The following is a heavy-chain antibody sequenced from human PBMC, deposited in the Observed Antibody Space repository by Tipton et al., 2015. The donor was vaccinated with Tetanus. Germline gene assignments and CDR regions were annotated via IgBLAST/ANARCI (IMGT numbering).Heavy chain of an antibody. Sequence: SLRLSCAASGFTFSSYGMHWVRQAPGKGLEWVAVISYDGGNKYYADSVKGRFTVSRDNSKNTLYLEMNSLRAEDTAVYYCARVGISQNAYSYVYHGLDVWGQGTTVTVSS. CDR1: GFTFSSYG. CDR2: ISYDGGNK. CDR3: ARVGISQNAYSYVYHGLDV. V-gene: IGHV3-30*03. J-gene: IGHJ6*02. D-gene: IGHD5-18*01.